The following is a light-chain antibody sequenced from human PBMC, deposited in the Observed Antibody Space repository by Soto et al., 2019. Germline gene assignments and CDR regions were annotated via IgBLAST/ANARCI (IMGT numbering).Light chain of an antibody. V-gene: IGLV2-11*01. CDR1: SNNVGGYNY. Sequence: QSALTQTRSVSGSPGQSVTISCTGASNNVGGYNYVSWYQHHPGKVPQLIIYDVTKRPSGVPDRFSGSKSGNTASLTISGLQVEDEADYYCCSYAGTYTWIFGGGTKLTVL. J-gene: IGLJ2*01. CDR3: CSYAGTYTWI. CDR2: DVT.